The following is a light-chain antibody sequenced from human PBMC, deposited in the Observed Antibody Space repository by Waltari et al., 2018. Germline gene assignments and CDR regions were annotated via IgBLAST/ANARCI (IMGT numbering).Light chain of an antibody. J-gene: IGKJ4*01. Sequence: DIVMTQSPDSLAVSLGERATTNCKSSQTLFRSSDTRNHLAWYQQRPGQPPKLLIYWTSTQESGVPDRFSGGGSGTDFTLTISSLQAEDVAVYYCQQYFDIPTFGGGTKVEIK. CDR3: QQYFDIPT. CDR1: QTLFRSSDTRNH. V-gene: IGKV4-1*01. CDR2: WTS.